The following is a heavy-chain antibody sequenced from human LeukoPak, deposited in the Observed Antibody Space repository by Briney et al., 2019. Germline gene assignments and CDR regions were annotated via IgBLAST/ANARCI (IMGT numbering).Heavy chain of an antibody. Sequence: PGRSLRLSCAASGFTFSNYGLSWVCQAPGKGLEWVSAISGGGSATYYADPVKGRFTISRDNSKNTLFLQMNTLRVDDTAVYYCAGGAGVYYYGMDVWGQGTSVTVSS. CDR3: AGGAGVYYYGMDV. V-gene: IGHV3-23*01. CDR2: ISGGGSAT. CDR1: GFTFSNYG. J-gene: IGHJ6*02.